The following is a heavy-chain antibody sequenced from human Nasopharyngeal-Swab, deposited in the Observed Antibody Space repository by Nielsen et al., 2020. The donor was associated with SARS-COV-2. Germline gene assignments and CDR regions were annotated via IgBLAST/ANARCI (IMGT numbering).Heavy chain of an antibody. CDR2: ISSSGITI. CDR3: ARVPRAYYDILTGYSSTYYFDY. CDR1: GFTFSDYY. J-gene: IGHJ4*02. V-gene: IGHV3-11*01. Sequence: GESLKISCAASGFTFSDYYMSWIRQAPGKGLEWVSYISSSGITIYYADSVKGRFTISRDNAKNSLYLQMNSLRAEDTSVYYCARVPRAYYDILTGYSSTYYFDYWGQGTLVTVSS. D-gene: IGHD3-9*01.